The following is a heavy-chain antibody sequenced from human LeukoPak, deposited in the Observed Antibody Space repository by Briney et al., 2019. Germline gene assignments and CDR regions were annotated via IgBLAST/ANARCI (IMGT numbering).Heavy chain of an antibody. CDR1: GYTFTGYY. V-gene: IGHV1-69*13. CDR2: IIPIFATA. D-gene: IGHD3-22*01. J-gene: IGHJ4*02. Sequence: ASVKVSCKASGYTFTGYYMHWVRQAPGQGLEWMGGIIPIFATANYAQKFQGRVTITADESTSTAYMELSSLRSEDTAVYYCARGPITTRSHFDYWGQGTLVTVSS. CDR3: ARGPITTRSHFDY.